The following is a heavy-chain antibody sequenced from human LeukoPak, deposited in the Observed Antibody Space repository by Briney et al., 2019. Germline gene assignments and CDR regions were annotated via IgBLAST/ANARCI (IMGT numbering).Heavy chain of an antibody. Sequence: GGSLRLSCAASGFTFSTYGMSWVRQAPGKGLEWVSGITNGAGRTYYADSVKGRFTISRDNAKNSLYLQMNSLRVEDSAVYYCATDLIHYYASGAKTWGQGTLVTVSS. CDR2: ITNGAGRT. CDR3: ATDLIHYYASGAKT. D-gene: IGHD3-10*01. V-gene: IGHV3-23*01. J-gene: IGHJ5*02. CDR1: GFTFSTYG.